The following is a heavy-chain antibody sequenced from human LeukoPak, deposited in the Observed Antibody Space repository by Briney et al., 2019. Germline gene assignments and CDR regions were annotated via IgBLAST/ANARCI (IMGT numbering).Heavy chain of an antibody. CDR2: INPDESDT. Sequence: PGGSLRLSCAASGFTFSRYWMHWVRQVPGKGLVWVSRINPDESDTTYADSVKGRFTISRDNSKNTLYLQMNSLRAEDTAVYYCARVVRNYFTASYYFDYWGQGTLVTVSS. CDR3: ARVVRNYFTASYYFDY. J-gene: IGHJ4*02. V-gene: IGHV3-74*01. D-gene: IGHD1-7*01. CDR1: GFTFSRYW.